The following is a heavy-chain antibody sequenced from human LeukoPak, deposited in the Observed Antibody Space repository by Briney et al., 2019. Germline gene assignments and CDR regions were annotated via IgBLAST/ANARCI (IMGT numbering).Heavy chain of an antibody. J-gene: IGHJ4*02. V-gene: IGHV1-2*02. CDR2: INPNSGGT. CDR3: ARGIAAGSWDDY. D-gene: IGHD6-13*01. CDR1: GYTFTGYY. Sequence: ASVKVSCKASGYTFTGYYIHWVRQAPGQGLEWMGWINPNSGGTNYAQKFQGRVTITRNTSISTAYMELSSLRSEDTAVYYCARGIAAGSWDDYWGQGTLVTVSS.